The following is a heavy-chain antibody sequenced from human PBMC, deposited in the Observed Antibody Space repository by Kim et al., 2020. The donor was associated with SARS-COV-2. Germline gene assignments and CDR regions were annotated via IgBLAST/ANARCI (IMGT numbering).Heavy chain of an antibody. CDR2: IISSSSTI. Sequence: LSLTCAATGFTFSSYSMNWVRQAPGKGLEWVSYIISSSSTIYYADSVKGRFTISRDNAKNSLYLQMNSLRDQDTAVYYCARDKRKIFGVVITDYYGMDVWGQGTTVTVSS. D-gene: IGHD3-3*01. V-gene: IGHV3-48*02. CDR3: ARDKRKIFGVVITDYYGMDV. CDR1: GFTFSSYS. J-gene: IGHJ6*02.